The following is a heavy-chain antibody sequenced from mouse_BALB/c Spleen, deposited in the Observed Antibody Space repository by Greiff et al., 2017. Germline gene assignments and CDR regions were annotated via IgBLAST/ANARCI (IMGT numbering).Heavy chain of an antibody. CDR2: ISSGGST. CDR1: GFTFSSYA. V-gene: IGHV5-6-5*01. J-gene: IGHJ4*01. D-gene: IGHD1-2*01. CDR3: ARASHYYGSYYYAMDY. Sequence: DVKLVESGGGLVKPGGSLKLSCAASGFTFSSYAMSWVRQTPEKRLEWVASISSGGSTYYPDSVKGRFTISRDNARNILYLQMSSLRSEDTAMYYCARASHYYGSYYYAMDYWGQGTSVTVSS.